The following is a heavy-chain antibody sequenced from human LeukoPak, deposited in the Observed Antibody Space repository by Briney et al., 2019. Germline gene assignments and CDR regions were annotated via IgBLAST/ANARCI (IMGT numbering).Heavy chain of an antibody. CDR2: INPTSGGT. V-gene: IGHV1-46*01. CDR3: ARDQYLDSSRFHYLDS. D-gene: IGHD6-13*01. CDR1: GYTFTSYF. Sequence: GASVKVSCKASGYTFTSYFIHWVRQAPGQGLEWMGLINPTSGGTSYAQKFQGRVTMTRDTSTSTVYMELSSLREEDTALYYCARDQYLDSSRFHYLDSWGQGTLVTVSS. J-gene: IGHJ4*02.